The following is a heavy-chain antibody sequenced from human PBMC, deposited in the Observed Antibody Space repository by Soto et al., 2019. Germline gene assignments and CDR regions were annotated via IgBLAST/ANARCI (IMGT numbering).Heavy chain of an antibody. J-gene: IGHJ5*02. Sequence: QVQLVQSGAEVKKPGASVKVSCKASGYTFTSYYMHWVRQAPGQGLEWMGIINPSGGSTSYAQKFQGRVTMTRDTSTSTVYMELSSLRSEDTAVYYRARVRYYDSSGPWFDPWGQGTLVTVSS. CDR3: ARVRYYDSSGPWFDP. V-gene: IGHV1-46*01. D-gene: IGHD3-22*01. CDR1: GYTFTSYY. CDR2: INPSGGST.